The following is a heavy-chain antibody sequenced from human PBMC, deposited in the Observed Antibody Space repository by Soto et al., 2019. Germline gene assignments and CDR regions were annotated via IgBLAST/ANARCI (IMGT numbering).Heavy chain of an antibody. V-gene: IGHV5-10-1*04. J-gene: IGHJ4*02. CDR3: ARKSGYSGYDWGYFDY. D-gene: IGHD5-12*01. Sequence: GESLKISCKGSGYSFTSYWISWVRQMPGKGLEWMGRIDPSDSYTNYSPSFQGQVTISADKSISTAYLQWSSLKASDTAMYYCARKSGYSGYDWGYFDYWGQGTLVTVSS. CDR2: IDPSDSYT. CDR1: GYSFTSYW.